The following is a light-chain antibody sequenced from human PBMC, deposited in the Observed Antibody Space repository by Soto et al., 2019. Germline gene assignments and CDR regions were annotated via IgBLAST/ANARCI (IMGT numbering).Light chain of an antibody. CDR3: QQYGSSPRT. V-gene: IGKV3-20*01. CDR1: QSVRSSY. Sequence: EIVLTQSPDTLSLSPGESATLSCRASQSVRSSYLAWYQQTPGQTPRLLIYAASSRATGIPDRFSGSGSGTDFSLTISRLEAEDFEVYYCQQYGSSPRTLGQGTKVDI. J-gene: IGKJ1*01. CDR2: AAS.